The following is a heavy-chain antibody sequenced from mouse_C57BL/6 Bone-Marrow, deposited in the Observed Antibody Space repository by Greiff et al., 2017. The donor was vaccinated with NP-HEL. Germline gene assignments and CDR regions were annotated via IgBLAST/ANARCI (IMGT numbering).Heavy chain of an antibody. D-gene: IGHD1-1*01. V-gene: IGHV5-6*01. CDR2: ISSGGSYT. CDR1: GFTFSSYG. Sequence: EVKVVESGGDLVKPGGSLKLSCAASGFTFSSYGMSWVRQTPDKRLEWVATISSGGSYTYYPDSVKGRFTISRDNAKNTLYLQMSSLKSEDTAMYYCVTRYYGSSYVYAMDYWGQGTSVTVSS. J-gene: IGHJ4*01. CDR3: VTRYYGSSYVYAMDY.